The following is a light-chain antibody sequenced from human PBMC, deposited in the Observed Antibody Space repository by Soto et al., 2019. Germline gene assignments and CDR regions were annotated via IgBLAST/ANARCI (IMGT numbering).Light chain of an antibody. J-gene: IGKJ4*01. V-gene: IGKV3-11*01. CDR3: QQRTNWPPLT. Sequence: EIVLTQSPATLSLSPGDRATLSCRANESVSTYLAWYQQKPGQAPRLLIYDASNRATGIPARFSGSGSGTDFTLPISSLEPEDFALYYCQQRTNWPPLTFGGGTRVEI. CDR1: ESVSTY. CDR2: DAS.